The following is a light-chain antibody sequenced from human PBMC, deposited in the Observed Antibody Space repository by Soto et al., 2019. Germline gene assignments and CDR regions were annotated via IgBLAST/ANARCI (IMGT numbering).Light chain of an antibody. CDR1: SSNIGSNS. Sequence: QSVLTQSPSASGTPGQRVTIYCSGSSSNIGSNSVSWYQQLPGTAPKLLICNNDQRPSGVTDLFSGSKSGTSASLAISGLQAEDESDYYCATLYDSLDGRLFGGGTKLTVL. J-gene: IGLJ3*02. V-gene: IGLV1-44*01. CDR2: NND. CDR3: ATLYDSLDGRL.